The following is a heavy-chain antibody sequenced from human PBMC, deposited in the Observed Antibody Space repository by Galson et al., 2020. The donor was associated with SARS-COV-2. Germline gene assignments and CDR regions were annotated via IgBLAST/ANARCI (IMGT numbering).Heavy chain of an antibody. CDR3: ARERNRRAVATSFPT. CDR2: IYSDANT. J-gene: IGHJ1*01. Sequence: TGGSLRLPCAASGFTVSSNYMSWVRQAPGKGLEWVSVIYSDANTYYADPVKGRFTIPRDKTKNTLYLQMNSLRAEDTAVYYCARERNRRAVATSFPTWGQGTLVTLSS. CDR1: GFTVSSNY. V-gene: IGHV3-66*01. D-gene: IGHD6-19*01.